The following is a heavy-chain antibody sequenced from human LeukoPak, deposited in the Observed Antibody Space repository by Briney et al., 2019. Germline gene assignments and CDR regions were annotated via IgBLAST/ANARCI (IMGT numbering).Heavy chain of an antibody. D-gene: IGHD3-22*01. CDR3: AKATGGYALMDY. V-gene: IGHV3-43*01. Sequence: PGGSLRLSCAASGFTFDDYTMHWVRQAPGKGLEWVPLISWDGGSTYYADSVKGRFTISRDNSKNSLYPQMNSLKTEDTALYYCAKATGGYALMDYWGQGTLVTVSS. CDR1: GFTFDDYT. J-gene: IGHJ4*02. CDR2: ISWDGGST.